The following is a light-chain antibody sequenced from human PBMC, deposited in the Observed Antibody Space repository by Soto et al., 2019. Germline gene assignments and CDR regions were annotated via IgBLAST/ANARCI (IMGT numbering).Light chain of an antibody. CDR2: DAS. V-gene: IGKV3D-20*02. CDR3: QQRSNWLGT. Sequence: EIVLTQSPGTLSLSPGERATLSCRASQSVTSNYLAWYQHKPGQAPGLLIYDASSRATGIPARFSGSGSGTDFTLTISSLEPEDFAVYYCQQRSNWLGTFGGGTKVDIK. J-gene: IGKJ4*01. CDR1: QSVTSNY.